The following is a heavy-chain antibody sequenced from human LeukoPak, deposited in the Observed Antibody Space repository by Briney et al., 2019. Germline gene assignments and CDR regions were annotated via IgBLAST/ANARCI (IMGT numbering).Heavy chain of an antibody. CDR3: ARERTYFGSGSYPDS. CDR1: GGSTSSGGYY. Sequence: PSETLSLTCTVSGGSTSSGGYYWSWIRQHPGKGLEWIGYIYHSGLTYYNPSLGSRVTVSLDTSRNQFSLKLTSVTAADTAVYYCARERTYFGSGSYPDSWGQGTLVTVSS. J-gene: IGHJ4*02. V-gene: IGHV4-31*03. D-gene: IGHD3-10*01. CDR2: IYHSGLT.